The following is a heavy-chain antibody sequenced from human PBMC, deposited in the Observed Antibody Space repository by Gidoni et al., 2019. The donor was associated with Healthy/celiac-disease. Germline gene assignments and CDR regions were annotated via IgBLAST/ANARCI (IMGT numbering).Heavy chain of an antibody. V-gene: IGHV3-23*01. CDR2: ISGSGGST. Sequence: EVQLLASGGGLVQPGGSLRLSCAASGFTFSMYAMSWVLQARGKGLEWVSAISGSGGSTCYADSVKGRFTISRDNSKNTLYLQMNSLRAEDTAVYYCAKAIPPYVWGSDRLLDPWGQGTLVTVSS. CDR3: AKAIPPYVWGSDRLLDP. CDR1: GFTFSMYA. J-gene: IGHJ5*02. D-gene: IGHD3-16*02.